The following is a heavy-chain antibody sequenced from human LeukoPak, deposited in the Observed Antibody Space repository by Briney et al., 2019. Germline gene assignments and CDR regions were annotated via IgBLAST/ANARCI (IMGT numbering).Heavy chain of an antibody. CDR3: ARSSSDGISYCGSYYGFDY. CDR2: INHSGST. J-gene: IGHJ4*02. V-gene: IGHV4-34*01. D-gene: IGHD1-26*01. Sequence: PSETLSLTCAVYGGSFSGYYWSWIRQPPGKGLEWIGEINHSGSTNYNPSLKSRVTISVDTSKNQFSLKLSSVTAADTAVYYCARSSSDGISYCGSYYGFDYWGQGTLVTVSS. CDR1: GGSFSGYY.